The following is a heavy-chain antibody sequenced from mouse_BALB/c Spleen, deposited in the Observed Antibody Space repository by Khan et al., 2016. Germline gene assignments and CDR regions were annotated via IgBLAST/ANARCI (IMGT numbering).Heavy chain of an antibody. J-gene: IGHJ1*01. CDR1: GYTFSRYW. CDR2: ILPGSGSR. V-gene: IGHV1-9*01. Sequence: QVQLKQSGAELMKPGASVKISCKATGYTFSRYWIEWVKQRPGHGLEWIGEILPGSGSRNYNEKFKGKATFTADTSSNTAYMQLSSLTSEDSAVDYSARLGVTTVGYFDVWGAGTTVTVSS. D-gene: IGHD1-1*01. CDR3: ARLGVTTVGYFDV.